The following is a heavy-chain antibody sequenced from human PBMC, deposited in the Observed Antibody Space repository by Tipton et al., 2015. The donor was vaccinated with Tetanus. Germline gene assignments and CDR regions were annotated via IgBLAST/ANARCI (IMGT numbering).Heavy chain of an antibody. V-gene: IGHV3-23*01. D-gene: IGHD3-3*01. CDR1: GFTFSGYA. CDR3: AKDGLSYDLDY. J-gene: IGHJ4*02. Sequence: SLRLSCAGSGFTFSGYAMSWVRQAPGKGLEWVSFIGGSGDRTDYAESVRGRFTISRDNSKNTLYLQMDSLRAEDTAVYYCAKDGLSYDLDYWGQGTLVTVSS. CDR2: IGGSGDRT.